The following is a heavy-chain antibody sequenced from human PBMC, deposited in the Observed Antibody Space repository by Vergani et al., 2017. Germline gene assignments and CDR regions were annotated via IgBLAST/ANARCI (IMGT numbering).Heavy chain of an antibody. Sequence: QVQLVESGGGVVQRGGSLRLSCATSGFTLSNYDMQWIRQGPGKGLEFVAFIQFDGSKQYYADSVKGRFTLSRDFSKNTLYLQMNSLRTDDTATYYCAKHFRGWGIDYWGQGTQVNVSS. D-gene: IGHD3-16*01. J-gene: IGHJ4*02. V-gene: IGHV3-30*02. CDR2: IQFDGSKQ. CDR3: AKHFRGWGIDY. CDR1: GFTLSNYD.